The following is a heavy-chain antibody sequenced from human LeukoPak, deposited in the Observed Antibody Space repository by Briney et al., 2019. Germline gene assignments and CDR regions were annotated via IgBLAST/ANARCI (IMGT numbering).Heavy chain of an antibody. J-gene: IGHJ5*02. CDR3: ATLRSGCSSTSCYSLHPHIHNWFDP. V-gene: IGHV1-24*01. CDR2: FDPEDGET. Sequence: ASVKVSCTVSGYTLTELSMHWVRQGPGKGLEWMGGFDPEDGETIYAQKFQGRVTMTEDTSTDTAYMELSSLRSEDTAVYYCATLRSGCSSTSCYSLHPHIHNWFDPWGQGTLVTVSS. D-gene: IGHD2-2*01. CDR1: GYTLTELS.